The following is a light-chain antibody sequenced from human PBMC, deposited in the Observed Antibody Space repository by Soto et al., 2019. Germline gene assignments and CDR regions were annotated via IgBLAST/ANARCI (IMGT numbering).Light chain of an antibody. Sequence: QSALTQPASVSGSPGQSITISCTGTSSDVGSYNLVSWYQQHPGKAPKVMIYEGSKRPSGVSNRFSGSRSGNTTSLTISGLQAEDEADYYCCSYAGSKTFVFGTGTKLTVL. CDR1: SSDVGSYNL. V-gene: IGLV2-23*01. J-gene: IGLJ1*01. CDR3: CSYAGSKTFV. CDR2: EGS.